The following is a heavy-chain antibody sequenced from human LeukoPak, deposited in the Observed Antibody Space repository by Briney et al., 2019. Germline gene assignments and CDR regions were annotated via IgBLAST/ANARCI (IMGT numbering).Heavy chain of an antibody. CDR3: ARAFDYDILTGYSDRLDY. D-gene: IGHD3-9*01. J-gene: IGHJ4*02. Sequence: GESLEISCKGSGYSFTSYWIGWVRQMPGKGLEWMGIIYPGDSDTRYSPSFQGQVTISADKSISTAYLQWSSLKASDTAMYYCARAFDYDILTGYSDRLDYWGQGTLVTVSS. CDR2: IYPGDSDT. CDR1: GYSFTSYW. V-gene: IGHV5-51*03.